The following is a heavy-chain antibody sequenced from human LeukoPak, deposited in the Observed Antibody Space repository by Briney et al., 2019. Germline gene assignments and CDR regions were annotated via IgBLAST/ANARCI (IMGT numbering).Heavy chain of an antibody. CDR1: GYTFTSYA. Sequence: ASVKVSCEASGYTFTSYAMNWVRQAPGQGLEWMGWINTNTGNPTYAQGFTGRFVFSLDTSVSTAYLQISSLKAEDTAVYYCARDGVNHDILTGYYSPTGMDVWGQGTTVTVSS. D-gene: IGHD3-9*01. CDR2: INTNTGNP. J-gene: IGHJ6*02. V-gene: IGHV7-4-1*02. CDR3: ARDGVNHDILTGYYSPTGMDV.